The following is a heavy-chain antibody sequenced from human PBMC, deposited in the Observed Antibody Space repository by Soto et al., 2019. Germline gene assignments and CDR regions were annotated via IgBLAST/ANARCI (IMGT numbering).Heavy chain of an antibody. D-gene: IGHD2-2*01. V-gene: IGHV1-18*01. J-gene: IGHJ5*02. CDR2: ISAYTDTP. Sequence: ASVKVSCKASGYTFTNFGVTWVRRAPGQGLEWMGWISAYTDTPNYAQKFQGRVTMTIDTSTSKAYMDLRSLTSDDTAVYYCARVIPGVEDWFDPWGQGTLVTVSS. CDR3: ARVIPGVEDWFDP. CDR1: GYTFTNFG.